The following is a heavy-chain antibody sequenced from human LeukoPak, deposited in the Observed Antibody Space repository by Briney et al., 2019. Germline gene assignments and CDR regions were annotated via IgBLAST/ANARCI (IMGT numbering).Heavy chain of an antibody. D-gene: IGHD6-13*01. CDR3: ARDGIAAAGIHEN. CDR2: INPNSGGT. J-gene: IGHJ4*02. V-gene: IGHV1-2*02. Sequence: ASVKVSCKASGYTFTGYYMHWVRQAPGQGLEWMGWINPNSGGTNYAQKFQGRVTITRDTSISTAYMELSRLRSDDTAVYYCARDGIAAAGIHENWGQGTLVTVSS. CDR1: GYTFTGYY.